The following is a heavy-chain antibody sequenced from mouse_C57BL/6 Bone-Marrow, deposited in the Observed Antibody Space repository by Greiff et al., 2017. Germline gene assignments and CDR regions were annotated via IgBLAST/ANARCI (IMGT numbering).Heavy chain of an antibody. CDR1: GYTFTSYG. J-gene: IGHJ1*03. V-gene: IGHV1-81*01. CDR2: IYPRSGNT. CDR3: ARSDHYGRGYWYFDV. D-gene: IGHD1-1*01. Sequence: QVQLQQSGAELARPGASVKLSCKASGYTFTSYGISWVKQRTGQGLEWIGEIYPRSGNTYYNEKFKGKATLTADKSSSTAYMELRSLTSEDSAVYFCARSDHYGRGYWYFDVWGTGTTVTVSS.